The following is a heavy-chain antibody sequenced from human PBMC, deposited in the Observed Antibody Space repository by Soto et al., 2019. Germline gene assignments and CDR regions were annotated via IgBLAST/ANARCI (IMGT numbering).Heavy chain of an antibody. CDR3: ARDTPPTDY. CDR2: ISAYNTNT. V-gene: IGHV1-18*01. CDR1: GYTFTSYH. J-gene: IGHJ4*02. Sequence: QVQLVQSGAEVKKPVASVKVSCKTSGYTFTSYHISWVRQAPGQGLEWMGWISAYNTNTNYAQKFQGRVTMTTNTLTSTAYMELRSLRSDDTAVYYCARDTPPTDYWGQGTLVTVSS.